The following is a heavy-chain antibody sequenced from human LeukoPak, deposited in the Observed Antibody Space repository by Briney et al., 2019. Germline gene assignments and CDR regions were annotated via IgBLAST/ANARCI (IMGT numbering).Heavy chain of an antibody. D-gene: IGHD3-10*01. V-gene: IGHV3-11*04. Sequence: PGGSLRLSCAGSGFTFSYYYMSWIRQAPGEGLEWISYISSSGSTIYYADSAKGRFTISRDNAKNSLYLQMNSLRAEDTAVYCCARKPGAVDYWGQGTLVTVSS. CDR2: ISSSGSTI. J-gene: IGHJ4*02. CDR1: GFTFSYYY. CDR3: ARKPGAVDY.